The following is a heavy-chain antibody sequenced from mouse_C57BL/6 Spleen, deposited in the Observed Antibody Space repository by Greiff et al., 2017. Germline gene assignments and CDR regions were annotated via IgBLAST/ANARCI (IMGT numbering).Heavy chain of an antibody. Sequence: EVQGVESGGGLVKPGGSLKLSCAASGFTFSSYAMSWFRQTPEKRLEWVATISDGGSYTYYPDTVKGRFAISRDNAKNNLYLQMSHLKSEDTAMYYCARNGSRYYFDYWGQGTTLTVSA. D-gene: IGHD1-1*01. CDR3: ARNGSRYYFDY. CDR1: GFTFSSYA. CDR2: ISDGGSYT. J-gene: IGHJ2*01. V-gene: IGHV5-4*01.